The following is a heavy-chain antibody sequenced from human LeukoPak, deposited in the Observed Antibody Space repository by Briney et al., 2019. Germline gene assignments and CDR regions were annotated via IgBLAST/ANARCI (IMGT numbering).Heavy chain of an antibody. Sequence: GGSLRLSCAASGVTFYDYARDWIRQAPGKGLEWVAGVSWNRGSICYADSVKGRFTISRDNAKNSLYLQMNSLTAEDTALYYCAKGVVAALWSIDYWGQGTLVTVSS. CDR3: AKGVVAALWSIDY. V-gene: IGHV3-9*01. CDR1: GVTFYDYA. CDR2: VSWNRGSI. J-gene: IGHJ4*02. D-gene: IGHD2-15*01.